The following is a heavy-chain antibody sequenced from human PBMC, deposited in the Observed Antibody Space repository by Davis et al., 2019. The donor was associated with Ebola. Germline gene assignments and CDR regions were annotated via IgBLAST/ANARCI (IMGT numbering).Heavy chain of an antibody. CDR3: ARTSMYYYDSSGSPFEI. Sequence: PGGSLRLSCAASGFTFSSFPMGWVRQAPGKGLEWVSSISVSGGGTYYADSVKGRSTISRDNAKSTLYLQMNSLRAEDTAVYYCARTSMYYYDSSGSPFEIWGQGTMVTVSS. D-gene: IGHD3-22*01. CDR2: ISVSGGGT. J-gene: IGHJ3*02. CDR1: GFTFSSFP. V-gene: IGHV3-23*01.